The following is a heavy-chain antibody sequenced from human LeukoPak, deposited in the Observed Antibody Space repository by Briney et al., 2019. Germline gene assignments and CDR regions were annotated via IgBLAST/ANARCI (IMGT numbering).Heavy chain of an antibody. V-gene: IGHV3-7*03. Sequence: PGGSLRLSCEPSGLTLSTIWMTWVRQAPGRGREWVANIKQDGSEKYYVDSVKGRFTISRDNTKNSLYLQMNSLRAEDMALYYCATEVDSSGAFDYWGQGTLVTVSS. J-gene: IGHJ4*02. CDR1: GLTLSTIW. CDR2: IKQDGSEK. D-gene: IGHD3-22*01. CDR3: ATEVDSSGAFDY.